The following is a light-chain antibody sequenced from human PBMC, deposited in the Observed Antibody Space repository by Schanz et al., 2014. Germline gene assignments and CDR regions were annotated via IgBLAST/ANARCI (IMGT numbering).Light chain of an antibody. CDR1: SSTIGTNT. CDR3: QSYDSSLSGSV. J-gene: IGLJ2*01. V-gene: IGLV1-44*01. CDR2: STN. Sequence: QSVLTQPPSASGTPGQRVTVSCSGSSSTIGTNTVIWYQQLPGTAPKLLIHSTNQRPSGVPDRFSGSKSGTSASLAITGLQAEDEADYYCQSYDSSLSGSVFGGGTKLTVL.